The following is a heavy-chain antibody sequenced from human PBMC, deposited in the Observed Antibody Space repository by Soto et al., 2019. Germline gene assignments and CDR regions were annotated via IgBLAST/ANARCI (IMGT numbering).Heavy chain of an antibody. CDR2: IYPGDSDT. D-gene: IGHD2-2*01. CDR1: GYSFTSYW. J-gene: IGHJ6*02. Sequence: EVQLVQSGAEVKKPGESLKISCKGSGYSFTSYWIGWVRQMPGKGLEWMGIIYPGDSDTRYSPSFQGQVTISADKSISTAYLQWSSLKASDTAMYYCARSRYCISTSCYAHYYGMDVWGQGTTVTVSS. CDR3: ARSRYCISTSCYAHYYGMDV. V-gene: IGHV5-51*01.